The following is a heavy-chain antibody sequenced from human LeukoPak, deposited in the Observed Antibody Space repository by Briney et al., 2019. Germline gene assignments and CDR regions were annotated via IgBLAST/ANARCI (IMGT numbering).Heavy chain of an antibody. J-gene: IGHJ6*02. V-gene: IGHV3-30-3*01. CDR3: ARAGRSGSYFDYYYYYYGMDV. Sequence: GGSLRLSCAASGFTFSSYAMHWVRQAPGKGLEWVAVISYDGSNKYYADSVKGRFTISRDNSKNTLYLQMNSPRAEDTAVYYCARAGRSGSYFDYYYYYYGMDVWGQGTTVTVSS. CDR2: ISYDGSNK. D-gene: IGHD1-26*01. CDR1: GFTFSSYA.